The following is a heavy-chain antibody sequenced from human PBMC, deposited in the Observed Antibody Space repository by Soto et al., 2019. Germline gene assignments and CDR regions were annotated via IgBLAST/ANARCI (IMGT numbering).Heavy chain of an antibody. Sequence: GGSLRLSCAASGFTFSSYTMNWVRQAPGKGLEWLSSISSGSSYIYYAASVKNRFSISRDNAKSSLFLQMNNLRAEDTAVHYCARDILSGGAYPDSWGLGTKVTVSS. CDR2: ISSGSSYI. D-gene: IGHD3-10*01. V-gene: IGHV3-21*01. J-gene: IGHJ5*01. CDR3: ARDILSGGAYPDS. CDR1: GFTFSSYT.